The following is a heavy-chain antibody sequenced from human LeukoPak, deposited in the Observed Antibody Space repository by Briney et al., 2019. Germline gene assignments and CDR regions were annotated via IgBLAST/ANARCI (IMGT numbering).Heavy chain of an antibody. J-gene: IGHJ4*02. D-gene: IGHD3-22*01. CDR2: ISGSGGST. CDR3: AKRQRITMIVVAPPDY. Sequence: GGSLRLSCAASGFTFSSYAMSWVRQAPGKGLEWVSAISGSGGSTYYADSVKGRFTISRDNSKNTLYLQMNSLRAEDTAVYYCAKRQRITMIVVAPPDYWGQGTLVTVSS. CDR1: GFTFSSYA. V-gene: IGHV3-23*01.